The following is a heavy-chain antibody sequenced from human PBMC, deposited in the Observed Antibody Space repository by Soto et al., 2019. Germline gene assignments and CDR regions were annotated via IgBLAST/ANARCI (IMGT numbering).Heavy chain of an antibody. CDR2: IYHSGRT. CDR1: GGSISSSNW. Sequence: SETLSLTCGVSGGSISSSNWWSWVRQPPGKGLEWIGEIYHSGRTNYNPSLKSRVTISVDKSKNQFSLKLSSVTAADTAVYYCARVATVTTEYYYYGMDVWGQGTTVTVS. CDR3: ARVATVTTEYYYYGMDV. J-gene: IGHJ6*02. D-gene: IGHD4-4*01. V-gene: IGHV4-4*02.